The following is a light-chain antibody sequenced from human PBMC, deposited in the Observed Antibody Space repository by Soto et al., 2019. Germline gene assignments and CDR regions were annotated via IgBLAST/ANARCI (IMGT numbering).Light chain of an antibody. CDR2: GAS. Sequence: EVVMTQSPATLPVSLGDRATLSCRASQSVSSNLAWYQQKPGQAPRLLIYGASTRATGIPARFSGSGSGTEFTLTISSLQSEDFAVYSCQQYNNWPLTFGGGTKVEIK. J-gene: IGKJ4*01. V-gene: IGKV3-15*01. CDR3: QQYNNWPLT. CDR1: QSVSSN.